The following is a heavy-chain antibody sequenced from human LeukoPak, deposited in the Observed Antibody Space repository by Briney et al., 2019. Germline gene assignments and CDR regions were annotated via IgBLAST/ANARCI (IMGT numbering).Heavy chain of an antibody. Sequence: GGSLRLSCAASGYTFSHYYMRGIRQAPGKVLEVGSYISSSGSTIYYADALKGRFTISRETAKHSLSLQMNSLRAEDPAVYYCARDQPEGNFWSGYPKLFDYWGQGTLVTVSS. CDR3: ARDQPEGNFWSGYPKLFDY. D-gene: IGHD3-3*01. V-gene: IGHV3-11*01. CDR2: ISSSGSTI. J-gene: IGHJ4*02. CDR1: GYTFSHYY.